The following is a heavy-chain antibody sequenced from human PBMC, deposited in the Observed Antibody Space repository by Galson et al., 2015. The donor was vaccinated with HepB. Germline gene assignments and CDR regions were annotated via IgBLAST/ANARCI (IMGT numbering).Heavy chain of an antibody. J-gene: IGHJ6*03. CDR2: INPNSGVT. CDR1: GYTFTAYF. D-gene: IGHD2-8*02. Sequence: SVKVSCKASGYTFTAYFMHWVRQAPGQGLEWMGRINPNSGVTRFAQNFQGRVTMTRDTSSSTAYMYLSSLRPDDTAVYYCARDGTGSENYHMAVWGKGTKVTVSS. CDR3: ARDGTGSENYHMAV. V-gene: IGHV1-2*06.